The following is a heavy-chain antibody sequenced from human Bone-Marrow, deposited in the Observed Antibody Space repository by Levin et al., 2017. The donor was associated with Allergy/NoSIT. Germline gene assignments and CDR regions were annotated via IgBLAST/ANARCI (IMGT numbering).Heavy chain of an antibody. Sequence: TSETLSLTCTVSGGSISSSSYYWGWIRQPPGTGLEWIGRIYYSGSTYYNPSLKSRVAISVDTSKNQFSLKLSSVTAADTAVYYCARGLSRRVDYWGQGTLVTVSS. D-gene: IGHD1-14*01. CDR2: IYYSGST. CDR1: GGSISSSSYY. J-gene: IGHJ4*02. V-gene: IGHV4-39*01. CDR3: ARGLSRRVDY.